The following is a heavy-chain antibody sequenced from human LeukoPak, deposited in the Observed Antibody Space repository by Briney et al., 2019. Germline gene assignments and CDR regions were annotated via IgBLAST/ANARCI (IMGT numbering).Heavy chain of an antibody. D-gene: IGHD5-24*01. CDR2: LYSGGST. J-gene: IGHJ6*02. V-gene: IGHV3-66*01. CDR3: ASRDNGYYGMDV. CDR1: GFTVSGNY. Sequence: GGSLRLSCAASGFTVSGNYMSWVRQAPGKGLEWVSLLYSGGSTYYADSVKGRFSMSRDNSKNTLYLQMNSLRAEDTAVYDCASRDNGYYGMDVWGQGTTVTVSS.